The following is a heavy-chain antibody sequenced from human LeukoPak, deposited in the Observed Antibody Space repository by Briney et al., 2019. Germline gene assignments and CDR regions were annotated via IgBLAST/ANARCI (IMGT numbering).Heavy chain of an antibody. J-gene: IGHJ3*02. CDR1: GYTFTGYY. CDR2: INPNSGGT. CDR3: ARVLGIVEDAFDI. V-gene: IGHV1-2*02. D-gene: IGHD3-22*01. Sequence: ASVKVSCKASGYTFTGYYMHWVRQAPGQGLEWMGWINPNSGGTNYAQKFQGRVTMTRDTSISTAYMELSRLRSDDTAVYYRARVLGIVEDAFDIWGQGTMVTVSS.